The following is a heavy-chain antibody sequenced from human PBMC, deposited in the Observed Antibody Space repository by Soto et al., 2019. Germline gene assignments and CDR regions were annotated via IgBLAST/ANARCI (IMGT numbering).Heavy chain of an antibody. CDR1: GFTFSSYG. V-gene: IGHV3-30*18. D-gene: IGHD4-17*01. CDR3: AKDRTTHPYYYYYGMDV. Sequence: GGSMRLSCAASGFTFSSYGMHWVRQAPGKGLEWVAVISYDGSNKYYADSVKGRFTISRDNSKNTLYLQMNGLRAEDTAVYYCAKDRTTHPYYYYYGMDVWGQGTTVTVSS. J-gene: IGHJ6*02. CDR2: ISYDGSNK.